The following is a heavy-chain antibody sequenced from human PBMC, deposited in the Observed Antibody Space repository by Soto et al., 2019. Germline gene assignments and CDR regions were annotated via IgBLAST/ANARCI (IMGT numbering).Heavy chain of an antibody. CDR3: ARALWYGELLGCMDV. CDR1: GGTFSSYA. J-gene: IGHJ6*02. V-gene: IGHV1-69*01. CDR2: SIPIFGTA. D-gene: IGHD3-10*01. Sequence: QVQLVQSGAEVKKPGSSVKVSCKASGGTFSSYAISWVRQAPGQGREWMGGSIPIFGTANHAQKFQGRVTITADESTSTAYTELSSVRSEDTGVYYCARALWYGELLGCMDVWGQGTTDTVSS.